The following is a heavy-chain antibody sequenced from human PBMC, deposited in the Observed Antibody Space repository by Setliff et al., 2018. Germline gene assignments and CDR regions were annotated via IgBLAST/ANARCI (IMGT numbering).Heavy chain of an antibody. J-gene: IGHJ6*03. CDR2: IWYDGSA. V-gene: IGHV3-30*14. Sequence: GGSLRLSCAASGFTFSTYAMHWVRQAPGKGLEWVAVIWYDGSAYYADSVKGRFTISRDNSENTLYLQMNSLRAEDTAVYYCARDREVVGSTRGTYYHYYHMDVWGKGTTVTVSS. CDR1: GFTFSTYA. CDR3: ARDREVVGSTRGTYYHYYHMDV. D-gene: IGHD1-26*01.